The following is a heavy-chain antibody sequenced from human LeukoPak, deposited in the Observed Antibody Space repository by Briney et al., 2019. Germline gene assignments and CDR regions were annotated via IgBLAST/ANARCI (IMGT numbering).Heavy chain of an antibody. CDR3: ARGGYSYQGPYYYYGMDV. D-gene: IGHD5-18*01. J-gene: IGHJ6*02. CDR2: IWYDGSNK. Sequence: PGGSLRLSCAASGFTFSSYGMHWVRQAPGKRLEWVAVIWYDGSNKYYADSVKGRFTISRDNSKNTLYLQMNSLRAEDTAVYYCARGGYSYQGPYYYYGMDVWGQGTTVTVSS. V-gene: IGHV3-33*01. CDR1: GFTFSSYG.